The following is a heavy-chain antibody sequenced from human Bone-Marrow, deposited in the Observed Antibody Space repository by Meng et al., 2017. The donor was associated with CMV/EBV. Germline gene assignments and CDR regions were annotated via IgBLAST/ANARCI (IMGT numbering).Heavy chain of an antibody. CDR2: IYWDDDK. J-gene: IGHJ4*02. CDR1: GFSLGTSGVC. CDR3: AHPRGWAFDY. Sequence: QFTLKASGPTPLKPTQTITLTCTFSGFSLGTSGVCVGWIRQHPGKALESLALIYWDDDKRYSPSLKSRLTITKDTSKNQVVLTMTNMDPVDTATYYCAHPRGWAFDYWGQGTLVTVSS. D-gene: IGHD6-19*01. V-gene: IGHV2-5*02.